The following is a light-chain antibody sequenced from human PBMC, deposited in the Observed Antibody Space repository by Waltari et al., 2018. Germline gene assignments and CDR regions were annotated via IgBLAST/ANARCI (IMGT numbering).Light chain of an antibody. V-gene: IGLV3-1*01. CDR2: QDT. Sequence: SYELNQPPSVSVSPGPTVSITCSGDKLGDKYVSWYQQKPGQSPVLVIFQDTKWPSGSPGRFSGSNSGNTATLTISGTQAMDEADYYCQAWDSSTAYVFGTGTKVTVL. CDR3: QAWDSSTAYV. J-gene: IGLJ1*01. CDR1: KLGDKY.